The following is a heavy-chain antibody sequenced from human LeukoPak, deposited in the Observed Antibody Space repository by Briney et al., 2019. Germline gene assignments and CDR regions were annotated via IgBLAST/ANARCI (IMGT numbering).Heavy chain of an antibody. CDR1: GFTFSNYG. CDR3: ARVISGSYLGMGFDY. CDR2: ISGSGGTT. Sequence: PGGTLRLSCAASGFTFSNYGMSWVRQAPGKGLEWVSTISGSGGTTYYSDSAKGRFTISRDNSKNTQYLQMNSLRVEDTAVYYCARVISGSYLGMGFDYWGQGTLVTVSS. J-gene: IGHJ4*02. D-gene: IGHD1-26*01. V-gene: IGHV3-23*01.